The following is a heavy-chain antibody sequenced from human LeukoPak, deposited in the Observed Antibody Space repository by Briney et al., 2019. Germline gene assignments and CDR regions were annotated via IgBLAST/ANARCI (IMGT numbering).Heavy chain of an antibody. D-gene: IGHD3-22*01. CDR3: ARGGAWYYDRSVYYRDAFDI. CDR1: GYTFTGYY. CDR2: INPNSGGT. J-gene: IGHJ3*02. Sequence: ASVKVSCKASGYTFTGYYMHWVRQAPGQGLEWMGWINPNSGGTNYAQKFQGRVTMTRDTSISTAYMELSRLRSDDTAVYYCARGGAWYYDRSVYYRDAFDIWGKGKRATVFS. V-gene: IGHV1-2*02.